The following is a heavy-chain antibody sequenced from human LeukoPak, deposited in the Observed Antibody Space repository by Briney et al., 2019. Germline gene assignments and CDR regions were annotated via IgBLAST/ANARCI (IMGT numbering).Heavy chain of an antibody. J-gene: IGHJ4*02. CDR1: GFTFSSYA. D-gene: IGHD4-17*01. Sequence: GGSLRLSCTASGFTFSSYAMSWVRQAPGKGLEWVSSLSGSGDTTYYADSVKGRFTISRDNSKNTLYLQLNGLRAEDTAVYYCAKKATVTTNYFDYWGQGTLVTVSS. CDR2: LSGSGDTT. V-gene: IGHV3-23*01. CDR3: AKKATVTTNYFDY.